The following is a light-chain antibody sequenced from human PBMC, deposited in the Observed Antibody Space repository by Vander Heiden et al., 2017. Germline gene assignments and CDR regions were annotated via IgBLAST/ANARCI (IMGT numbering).Light chain of an antibody. J-gene: IGLJ1*01. CDR1: ISNIGRNT. Sequence: QSVLTQPPSASGTTGQRVTISCSGSISNIGRNTVNWYQHLPGTAPKLLINSNNQRPSGVPDRFSASKSGTSASLAISGLQSEDEAVYYCAAWDDSLNGLYVFGSGTKVTVL. V-gene: IGLV1-44*01. CDR3: AAWDDSLNGLYV. CDR2: SNN.